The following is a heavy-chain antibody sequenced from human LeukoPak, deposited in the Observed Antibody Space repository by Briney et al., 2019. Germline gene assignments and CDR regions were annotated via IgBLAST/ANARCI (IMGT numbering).Heavy chain of an antibody. CDR3: ARDTYGPGNAVAFDI. Sequence: PGGSLRLSCAASGFTFRSYTMNWVRQAPGKGLEWVSSISTPSYQYYSDSLKGRFTISRDNPKNPLHLQMNTLRAEDTAVYYCARDTYGPGNAVAFDIWGQGTMVTASP. CDR2: ISTPSYQ. V-gene: IGHV3-21*01. D-gene: IGHD3-10*01. J-gene: IGHJ3*02. CDR1: GFTFRSYT.